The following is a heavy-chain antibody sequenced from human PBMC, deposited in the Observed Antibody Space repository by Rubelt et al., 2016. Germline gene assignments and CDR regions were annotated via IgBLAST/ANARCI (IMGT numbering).Heavy chain of an antibody. V-gene: IGHV4-38-2*02. D-gene: IGHD6-13*01. Sequence: CSVSGYSISSGYSWGWIRQSPGKGLEWIGNIDHTGSTYYNPSLRSRVTISVDTSKNHFSLKLNSVTAADTAIYYCVRDRGSNWYIRYAFDVWGQGTMVTVSS. J-gene: IGHJ3*01. CDR2: IDHTGST. CDR1: GYSISSGYS. CDR3: VRDRGSNWYIRYAFDV.